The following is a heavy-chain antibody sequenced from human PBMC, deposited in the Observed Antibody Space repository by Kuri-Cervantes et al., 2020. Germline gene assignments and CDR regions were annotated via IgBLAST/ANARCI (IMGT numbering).Heavy chain of an antibody. Sequence: SETLSLTCTVSGGSISSSSYYWGWIRQPPGKGLEWIGSINYGESTYYNPSLKSRVTIYVDTSKNQFSLRLTSVTAADTSVYYCARLEVISTDYFDHWGQGTLVTVSS. CDR3: ARLEVISTDYFDH. CDR2: INYGEST. V-gene: IGHV4-39*01. D-gene: IGHD3-22*01. J-gene: IGHJ4*02. CDR1: GGSISSSSYY.